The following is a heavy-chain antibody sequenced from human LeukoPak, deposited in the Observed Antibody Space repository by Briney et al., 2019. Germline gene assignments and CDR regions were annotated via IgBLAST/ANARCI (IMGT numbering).Heavy chain of an antibody. Sequence: GGSLRLSCAASGFTFSSYVMSWVRQAPGKGLEWVSSISGGGISTYYADSVKGRFTISRDNSKNTLYLQMNSLRAEDTAVYYCARARRGFHYDILTGQPENNWFDPWGQGTLVTVSS. CDR1: GFTFSSYV. D-gene: IGHD3-9*01. J-gene: IGHJ5*02. CDR3: ARARRGFHYDILTGQPENNWFDP. V-gene: IGHV3-23*01. CDR2: ISGGGIST.